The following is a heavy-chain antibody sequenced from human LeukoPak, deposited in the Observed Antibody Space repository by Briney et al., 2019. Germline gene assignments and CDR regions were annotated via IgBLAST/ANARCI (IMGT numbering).Heavy chain of an antibody. CDR3: AKDRGTGTVVDYFDY. J-gene: IGHJ4*02. D-gene: IGHD1-14*01. Sequence: PGGSLRLSCAASGFTFSSYGMHWVRQAPGTGLEWVAFIRYDGSNKNYGDSVKGRFTISRDSSKNTLYVQMNSLRVEDTAVYYCAKDRGTGTVVDYFDYWGQGTLVTVSS. CDR2: IRYDGSNK. CDR1: GFTFSSYG. V-gene: IGHV3-30*02.